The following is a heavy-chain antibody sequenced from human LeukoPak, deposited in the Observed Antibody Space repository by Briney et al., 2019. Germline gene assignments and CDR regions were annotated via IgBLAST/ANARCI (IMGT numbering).Heavy chain of an antibody. Sequence: SETLSLTCAVYGRSFSGYYWSWIRQPPGKGLEWIGEINHSGSTNYNPSLKSRVTISVDTSKNQFSLKLSSVTAADTAVYYCARGYDILTGPNYWGQGTLVTVSS. CDR3: ARGYDILTGPNY. CDR1: GRSFSGYY. D-gene: IGHD3-9*01. J-gene: IGHJ4*02. V-gene: IGHV4-34*01. CDR2: INHSGST.